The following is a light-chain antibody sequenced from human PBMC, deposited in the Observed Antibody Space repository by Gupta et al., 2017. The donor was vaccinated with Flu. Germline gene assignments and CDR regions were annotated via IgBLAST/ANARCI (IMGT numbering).Light chain of an antibody. V-gene: IGKV2-28*01. CDR3: MQALQTPGLT. CDR2: LGS. Sequence: DIVMTQSPLSLPVPPGKPASISCRSSQSLLHSNGYNYLDWYLQKPGQSPQLLIYLGSNRASGVPDRFSGSGSGTDFTLKISRVEAEDVGVYYCMQALQTPGLTFGGGTKVEIK. J-gene: IGKJ4*01. CDR1: QSLLHSNGYNY.